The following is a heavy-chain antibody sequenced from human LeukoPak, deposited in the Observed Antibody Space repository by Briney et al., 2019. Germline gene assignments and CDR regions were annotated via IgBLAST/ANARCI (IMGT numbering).Heavy chain of an antibody. CDR1: GGSISSSSYY. CDR2: INHSGST. V-gene: IGHV4-39*07. Sequence: SETLSLTCTVSGGSISSSSYYWGWIRQPPGKGLEWIGEINHSGSTNYNPSLKSRVTISVDTSKNQFSLKLSSVTAADTAVYYCARGVAGGSYPRYYYGMDVWGQGTTVTVSS. J-gene: IGHJ6*02. CDR3: ARGVAGGSYPRYYYGMDV. D-gene: IGHD1-26*01.